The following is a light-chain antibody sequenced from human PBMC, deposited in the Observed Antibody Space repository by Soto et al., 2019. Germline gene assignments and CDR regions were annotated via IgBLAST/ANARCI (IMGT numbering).Light chain of an antibody. Sequence: DIQITQSPSTLSASAGDRVTITCRASQSISSWLAWYQQKPGKAPKLLIYDASSLESGVPSRFSGSGSGTEFTLTISSXQPDDFATYHCQQYNSFSLTFGGGTKVDIK. J-gene: IGKJ4*01. CDR3: QQYNSFSLT. CDR2: DAS. CDR1: QSISSW. V-gene: IGKV1-5*01.